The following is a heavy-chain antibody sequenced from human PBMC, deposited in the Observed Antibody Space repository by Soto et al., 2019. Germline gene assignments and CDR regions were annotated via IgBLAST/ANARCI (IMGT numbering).Heavy chain of an antibody. CDR2: INPYSGGA. Sequence: ASVKVSCKASGYTFTGYFMHWVRQAPGQGLEWMGWINPYSGGADYAQSFQGRVTMTRDTSISTVYMELSRLRFDATAVYYCATVIRGAYYNSPLDSWGEGTVVRVS. CDR1: GYTFTGYF. D-gene: IGHD3-10*01. CDR3: ATVIRGAYYNSPLDS. V-gene: IGHV1-2*02. J-gene: IGHJ4*02.